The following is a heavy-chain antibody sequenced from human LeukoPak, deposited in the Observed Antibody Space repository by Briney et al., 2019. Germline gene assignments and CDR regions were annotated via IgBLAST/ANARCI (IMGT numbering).Heavy chain of an antibody. V-gene: IGHV4-39*07. D-gene: IGHD3-9*01. CDR3: AREKDILTGLDY. Sequence: SETLSLTCTVSGGSISSSSYYWGWIRQPPGKGLEWIGSIYYSGSTYYNPSLKSRVTISVDTSKNQFSLKLSSVTAADTAVYYCAREKDILTGLDYWGQGTLVSVSS. CDR2: IYYSGST. CDR1: GGSISSSSYY. J-gene: IGHJ4*02.